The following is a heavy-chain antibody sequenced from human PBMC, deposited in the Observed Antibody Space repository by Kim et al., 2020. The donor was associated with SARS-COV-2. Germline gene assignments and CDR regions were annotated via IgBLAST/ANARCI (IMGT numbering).Heavy chain of an antibody. Sequence: GGSLRLSCTASGFTFGDYAMSWFRQAPGKGLEWVGYIRTKGYGGTTEYAASVKGRFTISRDDSNSIVSLQMNNLRTEDTALYFCSRGSASYADYWGQGALVNVSS. J-gene: IGHJ4*02. CDR2: IRTKGYGGTT. V-gene: IGHV3-49*03. CDR1: GFTFGDYA. CDR3: SRGSASYADY. D-gene: IGHD3-10*01.